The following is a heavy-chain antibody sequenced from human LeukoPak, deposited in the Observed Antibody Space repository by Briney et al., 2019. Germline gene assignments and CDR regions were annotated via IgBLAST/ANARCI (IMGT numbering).Heavy chain of an antibody. Sequence: ASVKVSCKASGYTFTSYGISWVRQAPGQGLEWMGWISAYNGNTNYAQKLQGRVTMTTDTSTSTAYMELRSLRSDDTAVYYCARVGEDYDSSGYSYFDYRGQGTLVTVSS. J-gene: IGHJ4*02. CDR3: ARVGEDYDSSGYSYFDY. V-gene: IGHV1-18*01. CDR1: GYTFTSYG. CDR2: ISAYNGNT. D-gene: IGHD3-22*01.